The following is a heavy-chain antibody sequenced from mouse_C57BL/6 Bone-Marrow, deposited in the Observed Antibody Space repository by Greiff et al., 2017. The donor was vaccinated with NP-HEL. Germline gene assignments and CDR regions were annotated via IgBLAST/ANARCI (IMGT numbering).Heavy chain of an antibody. CDR3: ATLLRPVGYFDV. D-gene: IGHD1-2*01. J-gene: IGHJ1*03. Sequence: QVQLKQSGAELARPGASVKLSCKASGYTFTSYGISWVKQRTGQGLEWIGEIYPRSGNTYYNEKFKGKATLTADKSSSTAYMELRSLTSEDSAVYFCATLLRPVGYFDVWGTGTTVTVSS. CDR2: IYPRSGNT. V-gene: IGHV1-81*01. CDR1: GYTFTSYG.